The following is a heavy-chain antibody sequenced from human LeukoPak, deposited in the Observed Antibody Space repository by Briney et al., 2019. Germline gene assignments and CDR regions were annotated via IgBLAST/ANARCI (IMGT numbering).Heavy chain of an antibody. CDR3: AKDLHYNDGRWEFDP. J-gene: IGHJ5*02. Sequence: PRGSLRLPCAASGFTFSTFAMTWVRPAPGKGLEWVSGVVGGGTTYYADSVKGRSTLSKDNSKKTVYLQMNSLRVEDTAIYYCAKDLHYNDGRWEFDPWGQGTLVTVSS. CDR1: GFTFSTFA. CDR2: VVGGGTT. D-gene: IGHD5-24*01. V-gene: IGHV3-23*01.